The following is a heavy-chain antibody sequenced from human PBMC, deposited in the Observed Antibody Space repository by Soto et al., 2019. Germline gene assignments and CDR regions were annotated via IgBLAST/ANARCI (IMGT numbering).Heavy chain of an antibody. CDR3: GKDFRDSYSHYCFGMDV. CDR2: ISYDGSNK. Sequence: QVQLVESGGGVVQPGRSLRLSCAASGFTFSSYGMHWVRQAPGKGLEWVAVISYDGSNKYYADSVKGRFTIFRDNSKKTLYRKMNSLRVENTAVYYCGKDFRDSYSHYCFGMDVWGQGTPVTASS. V-gene: IGHV3-30*18. CDR1: GFTFSSYG. D-gene: IGHD2-21*02. J-gene: IGHJ6*02.